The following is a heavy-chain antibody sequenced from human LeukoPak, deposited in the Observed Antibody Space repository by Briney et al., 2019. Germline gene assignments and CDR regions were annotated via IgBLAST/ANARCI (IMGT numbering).Heavy chain of an antibody. Sequence: ASVKVSCKASGYTFTSYGISWVRQAPGQGLEWMGWISAYNGNTDYAQKLQGRVTMTTDTSTSTAYMGLRSLRSDDTAVYYCARAGRGYYDFWSGYYRFDYWGQGTLVTVSS. D-gene: IGHD3-3*01. V-gene: IGHV1-18*01. J-gene: IGHJ4*02. CDR3: ARAGRGYYDFWSGYYRFDY. CDR2: ISAYNGNT. CDR1: GYTFTSYG.